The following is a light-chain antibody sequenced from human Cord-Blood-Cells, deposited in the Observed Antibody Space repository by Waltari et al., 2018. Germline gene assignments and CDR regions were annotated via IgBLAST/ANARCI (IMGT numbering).Light chain of an antibody. J-gene: IGLJ3*02. V-gene: IGLV2-14*03. Sequence: SALTPPASVSGSPGQSITLSCPGTSSDVGGYNYVSWYQHHPGKAPKLMIYDVSNRPSGVSNRFSGSKSGNTASLTISWLQAEDEADYYCSSYTSSSTLVFGGGTKLTVL. CDR1: SSDVGGYNY. CDR2: DVS. CDR3: SSYTSSSTLV.